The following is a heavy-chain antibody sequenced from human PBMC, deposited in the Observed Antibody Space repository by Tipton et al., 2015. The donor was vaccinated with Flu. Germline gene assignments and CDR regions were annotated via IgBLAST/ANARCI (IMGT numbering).Heavy chain of an antibody. CDR1: GFTFSDYY. CDR3: ARDSMDQPPRYYYYYYMDV. V-gene: IGHV3-11*06. Sequence: SLRLSCAASGFTFSDYYMSWIRQAPGKGLEWVSYISSSSSYTNYADSVKGRFTISRDNAKNSLYLQMNSLRAEDTAVYYCARDSMDQPPRYYYYYYMDVWGKGTTVTVSS. D-gene: IGHD2-2*01. J-gene: IGHJ6*03. CDR2: ISSSSSYT.